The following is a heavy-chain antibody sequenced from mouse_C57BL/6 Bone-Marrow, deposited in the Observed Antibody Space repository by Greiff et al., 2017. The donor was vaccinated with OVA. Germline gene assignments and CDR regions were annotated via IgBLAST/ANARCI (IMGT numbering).Heavy chain of an antibody. CDR1: GYTFTDYN. V-gene: IGHV1-22*01. Sequence: EVQLQQSGPELVKPGASVKMSCKASGYTFTDYNMHWVKQSHGKSLEWIGYINPNNGGTSYNQKFKGKATLTVNKSSSTAYMELRSLTSEDSAVYYCARVRDYDGYPAWFAYWGQGTLVTVSA. CDR3: ARVRDYDGYPAWFAY. CDR2: INPNNGGT. D-gene: IGHD2-3*01. J-gene: IGHJ3*01.